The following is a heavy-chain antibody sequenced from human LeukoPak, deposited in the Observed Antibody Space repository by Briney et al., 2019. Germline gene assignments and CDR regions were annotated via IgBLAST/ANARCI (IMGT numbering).Heavy chain of an antibody. J-gene: IGHJ4*02. CDR2: INPSGGST. CDR3: ARFSTYPSY. D-gene: IGHD3-3*02. Sequence: ASVKVSCKASGYTFTSYDINWVRQAPGQGLEWMGKINPSGGSTNYAQKFQGRVIMTRDTSTSTVYMELSSLRSEDTAFYYCARFSTYPSYWGQGTLVTVSS. CDR1: GYTFTSYD. V-gene: IGHV1-46*01.